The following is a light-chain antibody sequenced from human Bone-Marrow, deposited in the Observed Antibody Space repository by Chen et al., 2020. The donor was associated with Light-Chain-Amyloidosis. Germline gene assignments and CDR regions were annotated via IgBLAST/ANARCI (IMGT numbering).Light chain of an antibody. CDR2: RDT. V-gene: IGLV3-25*03. CDR1: DLPTKY. J-gene: IGLJ2*01. CDR3: QSADSSGTYEVI. Sequence: SYELTQPPSVSVSPGQTARITCSGDDLPTKYAYWYQQKPGQAPVLVIQRDTERPAGISEQFSGSSSGTTATLTISGVQAEDEADYHCQSADSSGTYEVIFGGGTKLTVL.